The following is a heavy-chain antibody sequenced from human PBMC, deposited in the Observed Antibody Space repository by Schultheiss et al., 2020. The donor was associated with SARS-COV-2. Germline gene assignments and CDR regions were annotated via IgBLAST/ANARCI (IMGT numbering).Heavy chain of an antibody. J-gene: IGHJ6*02. CDR2: INPNSGGT. D-gene: IGHD4-11*01. Sequence: ASVKVSCKASGGTFSSYTISWVRQAPGQGLEWMGWINPNSGGTKYAQKFQGRVTVTRDTSISTAYMELSRLRSDDTAVYYCARGYSNYGRYGMDVWGQGTTVTVSS. V-gene: IGHV1-2*02. CDR3: ARGYSNYGRYGMDV. CDR1: GGTFSSYT.